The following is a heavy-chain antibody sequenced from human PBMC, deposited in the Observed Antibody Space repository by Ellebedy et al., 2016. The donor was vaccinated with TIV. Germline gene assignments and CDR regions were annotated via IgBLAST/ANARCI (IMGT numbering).Heavy chain of an antibody. CDR1: SGSISSTSYY. D-gene: IGHD1-7*01. J-gene: IGHJ4*02. CDR3: GSQYNWNYPG. CDR2: VYYSGST. V-gene: IGHV4-39*01. Sequence: SETLSLXCTVSSGSISSTSYYWGWIRQPPGKGLEWIGTVYYSGSTYYNPSLKSRVTISVDTSKNQFSLKLSSVTAADTAVYYCGSQYNWNYPGWGQGTLVTVSS.